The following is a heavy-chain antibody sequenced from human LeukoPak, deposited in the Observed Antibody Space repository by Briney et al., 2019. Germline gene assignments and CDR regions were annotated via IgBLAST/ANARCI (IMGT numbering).Heavy chain of an antibody. CDR1: GYTLTELP. CDR3: ATGLMVRGVIEMFGAWYFDY. V-gene: IGHV1-24*01. D-gene: IGHD3-10*01. Sequence: ASVKVSCKVSGYTLTELPMHWVRQAPGKGLEWMGGFDPEDGETIYAQKFQGRVTMTEDTSTDTAYMELSSLRSEDTAVYYCATGLMVRGVIEMFGAWYFDYWGQGTLVTVSS. CDR2: FDPEDGET. J-gene: IGHJ4*02.